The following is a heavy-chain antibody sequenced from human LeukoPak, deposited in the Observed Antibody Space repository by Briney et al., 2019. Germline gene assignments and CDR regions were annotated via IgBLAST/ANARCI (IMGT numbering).Heavy chain of an antibody. Sequence: PGGSLRLSCAASGFTFSSYAMSWVRQAPGTGLEWVANIKQDGSDKHYVDSVKGRFSVSRDNAKNSLYLQMNSLRAEDAAVYYCARYSGSQGVEYWGQGTLVTVSS. J-gene: IGHJ4*02. CDR3: ARYSGSQGVEY. V-gene: IGHV3-7*04. CDR1: GFTFSSYA. D-gene: IGHD1-26*01. CDR2: IKQDGSDK.